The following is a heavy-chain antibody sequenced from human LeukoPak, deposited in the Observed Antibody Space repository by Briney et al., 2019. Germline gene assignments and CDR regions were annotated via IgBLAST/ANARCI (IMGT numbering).Heavy chain of an antibody. V-gene: IGHV4-4*02. CDR3: ARGRRGGAAGTIDYYYYYMDV. CDR1: GGSISSRNW. CDR2: MYHSGSI. J-gene: IGHJ6*03. D-gene: IGHD6-13*01. Sequence: SSGTLSLTCTVSGGSISSRNWWSWVRQPPGKGLEWIGEMYHSGSINYNPSLKSRVTISVDTSKNQFSLKLSSVTAADTAVYYCARGRRGGAAGTIDYYYYYMDVWGKGTTVTISS.